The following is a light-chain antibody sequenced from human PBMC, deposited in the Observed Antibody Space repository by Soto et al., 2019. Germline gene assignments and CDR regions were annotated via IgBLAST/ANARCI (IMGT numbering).Light chain of an antibody. CDR1: QSVSSY. CDR2: GAS. J-gene: IGKJ1*01. V-gene: IGKV3-15*01. CDR3: QQYDSWPRT. Sequence: EIVMTQSPATLSVSPGERATLSCRASQSVSSYLAWYQQKRGQAPRLLIYGASTGATGVPGRFSGSGSGTEFTLTISSLQSEDFAVYYCQQYDSWPRTFGQGTKVDI.